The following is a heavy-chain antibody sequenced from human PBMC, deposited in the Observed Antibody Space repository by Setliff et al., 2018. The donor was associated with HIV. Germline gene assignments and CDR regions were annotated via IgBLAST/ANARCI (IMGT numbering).Heavy chain of an antibody. CDR3: ARRGYSYVERDRGYYMDV. CDR1: SGSISNYY. V-gene: IGHV4-4*08. CDR2: IYTSGST. Sequence: SETLSLTCTVSSGSISNYYWNWIRQPPGKGLEWIGYIYTSGSTNYNPSLKSRVTISVDTSKNQFSLKLSSVTAADTAMYYCARRGYSYVERDRGYYMDVWGTGTAVTVSS. D-gene: IGHD5-18*01. J-gene: IGHJ6*03.